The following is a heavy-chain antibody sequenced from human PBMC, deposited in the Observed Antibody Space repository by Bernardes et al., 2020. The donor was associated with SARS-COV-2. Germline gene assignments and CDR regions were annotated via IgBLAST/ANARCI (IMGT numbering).Heavy chain of an antibody. CDR1: GFIFTNHN. CDR3: ARAGSNSGWRADLDFDY. D-gene: IGHD6-19*01. V-gene: IGHV3-21*01. CDR2: ISPSSAFI. J-gene: IGHJ4*02. Sequence: GGSLRLSCVASGFIFTNHNMNWVRQAPGKGLEWVSSISPSSAFIYYADSMKGRFTISRANVQNSLYLQINNVRAEDTAVYYCARAGSNSGWRADLDFDYWGRGTLVTVSS.